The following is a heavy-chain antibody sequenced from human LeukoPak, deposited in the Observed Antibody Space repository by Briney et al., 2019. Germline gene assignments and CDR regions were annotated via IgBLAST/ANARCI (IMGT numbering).Heavy chain of an antibody. D-gene: IGHD6-25*01. Sequence: ASVKVSCKASGYTFTSYGVTWVRQAPGQGLEWMGWVSGHNGDTDYAQKLQGRVTMTIVTSTSTAYMELRNLISDDTAVYFCARDRHSGYSSVWYDHWGQGTLVTVSP. J-gene: IGHJ5*02. CDR1: GYTFTSYG. CDR2: VSGHNGDT. V-gene: IGHV1-18*01. CDR3: ARDRHSGYSSVWYDH.